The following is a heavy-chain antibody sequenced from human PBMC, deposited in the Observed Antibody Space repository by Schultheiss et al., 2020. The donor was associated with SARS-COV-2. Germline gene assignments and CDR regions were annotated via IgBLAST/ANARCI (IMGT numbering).Heavy chain of an antibody. CDR3: ARVGRSDAFDI. D-gene: IGHD3-16*01. J-gene: IGHJ3*02. CDR2: ISGSGGST. CDR1: GFTFSSYA. V-gene: IGHV3-23*01. Sequence: GESLKISCAASGFTFSSYAMSWVRQAPGKGLEWVSAISGSGGSTYYADSVKGRFTISRDNAKNSLYLQLDSLRVDDTAVYYCARVGRSDAFDIWGQGTMVTVSS.